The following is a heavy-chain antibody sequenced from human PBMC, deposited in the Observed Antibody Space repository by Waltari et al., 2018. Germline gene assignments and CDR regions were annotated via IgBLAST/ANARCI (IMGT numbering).Heavy chain of an antibody. CDR3: ATSRGLYGDYDDAFDI. D-gene: IGHD4-17*01. CDR2: IYYSGST. Sequence: QVQLQESGPGLVKPSETLSLTCTVSGGSISSHYWSWIRQPPGKGLEWIGYIYYSGSTNYNPSRKSRVTISVDTSKNQFSLKLSSVTAADTAVYYCATSRGLYGDYDDAFDIWGQGTMVTVSS. V-gene: IGHV4-59*11. CDR1: GGSISSHY. J-gene: IGHJ3*02.